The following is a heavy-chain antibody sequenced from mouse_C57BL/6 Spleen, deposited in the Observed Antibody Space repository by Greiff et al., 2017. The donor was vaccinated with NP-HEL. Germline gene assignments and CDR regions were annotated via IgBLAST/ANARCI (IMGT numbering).Heavy chain of an antibody. Sequence: QVQLQQPGAELVKPGASVKLSCKASGYTFTSYWMHWVKQRPGRGLEWIGRIDPTSGGTKYNEKFKSKATLTVDKPASTAYMQLSSLTSEDSAVYYCARDGYYGLVWYFDVWGTGTTVTVSS. CDR2: IDPTSGGT. CDR1: GYTFTSYW. D-gene: IGHD2-3*01. J-gene: IGHJ1*03. CDR3: ARDGYYGLVWYFDV. V-gene: IGHV1-72*01.